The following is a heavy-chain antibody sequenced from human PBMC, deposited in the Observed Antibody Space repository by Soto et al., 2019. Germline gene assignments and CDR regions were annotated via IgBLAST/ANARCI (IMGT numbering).Heavy chain of an antibody. CDR3: ARHGAIYSNSWYDFDY. V-gene: IGHV4-59*08. Sequence: SETLSLTCTVSGGSISSYYWSWIRQPPGKGLEWVGYMYNSGSANYNPSLKSRVTKSVDMSQNQFSLKLTSVTAADTALYYCARHGAIYSNSWYDFDYWGQGTLVTVSS. CDR1: GGSISSYY. CDR2: MYNSGSA. D-gene: IGHD5-18*01. J-gene: IGHJ4*02.